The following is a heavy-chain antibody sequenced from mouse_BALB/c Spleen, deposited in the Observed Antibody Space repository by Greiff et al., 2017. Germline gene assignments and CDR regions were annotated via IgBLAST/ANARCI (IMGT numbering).Heavy chain of an antibody. Sequence: QVQLKQSGAELMKPGASVKISCKATGYTFSSYWIEWVKQRPGHGLEWIGEILPGSGSTNYNEKFKGKATFTADTSSNTAYMQLSSLTSEDSAVYYCASLLRLSYYFDYWGQGTTLTVSS. J-gene: IGHJ2*01. CDR1: GYTFSSYW. V-gene: IGHV1-9*01. D-gene: IGHD1-2*01. CDR3: ASLLRLSYYFDY. CDR2: ILPGSGST.